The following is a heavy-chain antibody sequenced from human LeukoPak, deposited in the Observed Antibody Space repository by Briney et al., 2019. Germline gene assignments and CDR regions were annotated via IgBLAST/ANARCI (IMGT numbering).Heavy chain of an antibody. CDR3: ARDSEVVVGGSSWFDP. CDR1: GFTFSKNC. D-gene: IGHD2-15*01. J-gene: IGHJ5*02. Sequence: GGSLRLSCAASGFTFSKNCMNWVRQAPGKGLEWVSSISTSGSYIYYADSVKGRFTISRDNAKKPLYLQMNSLRAEDTAVYYCARDSEVVVGGSSWFDPWGQGTLVTVSS. CDR2: ISTSGSYI. V-gene: IGHV3-21*01.